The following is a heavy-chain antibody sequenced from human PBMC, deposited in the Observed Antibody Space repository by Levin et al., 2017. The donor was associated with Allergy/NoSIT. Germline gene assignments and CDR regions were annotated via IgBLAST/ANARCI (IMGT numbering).Heavy chain of an antibody. D-gene: IGHD3-16*01. CDR3: AYDSVLPFEY. CDR2: ISGDGNNE. CDR1: GFSLSGHA. J-gene: IGHJ4*02. Sequence: GGSLRLSCRASGFSLSGHAMSWVRQAPGKGLNWVSAISGDGNNEYYADSVRGRFTISRDTSGNTVFLQMDSLSADDTAVYYCAYDSVLPFEYWGQGTLVTVSS. V-gene: IGHV3-23*01.